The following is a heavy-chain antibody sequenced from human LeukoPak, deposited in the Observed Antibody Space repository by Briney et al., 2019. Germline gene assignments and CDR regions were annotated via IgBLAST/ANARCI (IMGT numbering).Heavy chain of an antibody. D-gene: IGHD6-19*01. V-gene: IGHV4-39*01. CDR2: IYYSGST. J-gene: IGHJ4*02. Sequence: SETLSLICTVSGGSISSSSYYWGWIRQPPGKGLEWIGSIYYSGSTYYNPSLKSRVTISVDTSKNQFSLKLSSVTAADTAVYYCARRSEGSSGWSYFDYWGQGTLVTVSS. CDR1: GGSISSSSYY. CDR3: ARRSEGSSGWSYFDY.